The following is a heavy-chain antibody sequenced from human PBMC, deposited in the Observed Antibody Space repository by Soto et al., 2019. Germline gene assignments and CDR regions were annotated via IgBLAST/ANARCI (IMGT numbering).Heavy chain of an antibody. CDR3: ARQTTATYFFDY. V-gene: IGHV4-39*01. CDR1: GGSISSTDYY. Sequence: SETLSLTCTVSGGSISSTDYYWGWIRQPPGKGLEWIGSLYYRGSTYYSPSLKSRVTISVDTSKNQFSLKLNSVTAADTAVYYCARQTTATYFFDYWGQGTLVTVSS. J-gene: IGHJ4*02. CDR2: LYYRGST. D-gene: IGHD4-4*01.